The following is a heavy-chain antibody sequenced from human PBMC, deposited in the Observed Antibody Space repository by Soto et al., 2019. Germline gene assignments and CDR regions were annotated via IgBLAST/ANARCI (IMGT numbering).Heavy chain of an antibody. D-gene: IGHD3-3*01. V-gene: IGHV1-8*01. CDR3: ARGILLKIFGVCIMGHDYYMDV. CDR1: GYTFTSYD. Sequence: QVQLVQSGPEVKKPGASVKVSCKASGYTFTSYDINWVRQATGQGLEWMGRMNPNSGNTDYAGKFQGRVTMTRNTSINTADMELSSLTSEDTAVYYWARGILLKIFGVCIMGHDYYMDVWGKGTTVIVSS. CDR2: MNPNSGNT. J-gene: IGHJ6*03.